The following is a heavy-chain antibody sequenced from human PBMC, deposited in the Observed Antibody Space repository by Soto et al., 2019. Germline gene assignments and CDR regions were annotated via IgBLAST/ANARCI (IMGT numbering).Heavy chain of an antibody. J-gene: IGHJ6*02. CDR3: AKDQRYYDSSGPSRYYYGMDV. D-gene: IGHD3-22*01. V-gene: IGHV3-30*18. Sequence: PGGSLRLSCAASGFTFSSYGMHWVRQAPGKGLEWVAVISYDGSNKYYADSVKGRFTISRDNSKNTLYLQMNSLRAEDTAVYYCAKDQRYYDSSGPSRYYYGMDVWGQGTTVTVSS. CDR1: GFTFSSYG. CDR2: ISYDGSNK.